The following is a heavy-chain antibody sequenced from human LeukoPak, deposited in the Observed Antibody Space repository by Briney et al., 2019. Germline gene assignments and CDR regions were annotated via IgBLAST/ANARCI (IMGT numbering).Heavy chain of an antibody. J-gene: IGHJ4*02. D-gene: IGHD3-10*01. Sequence: GGSLRLSCAASGFTFHDYAMHWVRQAPGKGLVWVSRINSDGSSTSYADSVKGRFTISRDNAKNTLYLQMNSLRAEDTAVYYCAKVRRTSGGYFRVKKGSDYWGQGTLVTVSS. CDR2: INSDGSST. CDR3: AKVRRTSGGYFRVKKGSDY. V-gene: IGHV3-74*01. CDR1: GFTFHDYA.